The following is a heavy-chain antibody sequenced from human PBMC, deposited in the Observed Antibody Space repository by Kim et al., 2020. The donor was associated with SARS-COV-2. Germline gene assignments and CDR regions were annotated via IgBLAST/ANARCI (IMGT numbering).Heavy chain of an antibody. J-gene: IGHJ3*02. Sequence: GGSLRLSCAASGFTVSSNYMTWVRQAPGKGLEWVSVIYSGGSTYYADSVKGRFTISRDNSKNTLYLQMNSLRAEDTAVYYCARATPYWGGDCPLGDAFDIWGQGTMVTVSS. D-gene: IGHD2-21*02. CDR2: IYSGGST. CDR3: ARATPYWGGDCPLGDAFDI. V-gene: IGHV3-66*01. CDR1: GFTVSSNY.